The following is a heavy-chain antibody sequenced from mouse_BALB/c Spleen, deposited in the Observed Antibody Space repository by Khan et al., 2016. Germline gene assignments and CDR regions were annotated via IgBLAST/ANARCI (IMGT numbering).Heavy chain of an antibody. D-gene: IGHD1-1*01. CDR1: GFTFSNYA. CDR2: ISSGGSYT. V-gene: IGHV5-6*01. Sequence: EVELVESGGDLVKPGGSLNLSCAASGFTFSNYAMSWVRQTPDKRLAWVATISSGGSYTYYPDSVKGRFTISRTNAKDTLYLQLSSLKSEDTAIYYCARQLDGSISDYAMDYWGQGTSVTVSS. CDR3: ARQLDGSISDYAMDY. J-gene: IGHJ4*01.